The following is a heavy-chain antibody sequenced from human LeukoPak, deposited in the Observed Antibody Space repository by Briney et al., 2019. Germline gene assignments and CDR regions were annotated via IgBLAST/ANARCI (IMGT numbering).Heavy chain of an antibody. Sequence: ASVKVSCKASGYTFTTYAISCVRQAPGQGLEWMGWISAYYGNTTYAQKFQGRVTMTTDTSTSTAYMELRSLRSDDTAVYYCARDPNAMVTSLFDYWGKGTLVTVSS. J-gene: IGHJ4*02. CDR3: ARDPNAMVTSLFDY. CDR2: ISAYYGNT. V-gene: IGHV1-18*01. CDR1: GYTFTTYA. D-gene: IGHD5-18*01.